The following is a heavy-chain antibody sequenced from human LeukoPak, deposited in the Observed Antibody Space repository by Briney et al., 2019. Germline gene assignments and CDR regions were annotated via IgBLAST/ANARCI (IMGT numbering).Heavy chain of an antibody. J-gene: IGHJ4*02. CDR1: GFTVSSNY. CDR2: IKTKTDGETT. CDR3: TTAFFEGNY. D-gene: IGHD3-3*01. V-gene: IGHV3-15*01. Sequence: GGSLRLSCAASGFTVSSNYMSWVRQAPGKGLEWVGRIKTKTDGETTDYAAPVKGRFTVSRDDSKNTLYLQMNSLKTEDTAFYYCTTAFFEGNYWGQGTLVTVSS.